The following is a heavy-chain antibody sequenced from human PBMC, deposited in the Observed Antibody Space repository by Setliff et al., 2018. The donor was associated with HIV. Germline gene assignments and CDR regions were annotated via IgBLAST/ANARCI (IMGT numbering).Heavy chain of an antibody. D-gene: IGHD3-3*01. V-gene: IGHV4-61*02. Sequence: SETLSLTCTVSGGSISRGSYYWSWIRQPAGKGLEWIGRIYTSGFTNYNPSLKSRVTILVDPSKNQFSLKLSSVTAADTAVYYCARSVTMFGVDTFDNWGQGTLVTVSS. CDR1: GGSISRGSYY. CDR3: ARSVTMFGVDTFDN. J-gene: IGHJ4*02. CDR2: IYTSGFT.